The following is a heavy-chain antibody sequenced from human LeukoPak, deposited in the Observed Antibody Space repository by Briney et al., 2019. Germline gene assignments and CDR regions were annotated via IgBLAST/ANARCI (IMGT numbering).Heavy chain of an antibody. D-gene: IGHD5-18*01. CDR1: GFTFSSYS. Sequence: GGSLRLSCAASGFTFSSYSMNWVRQAPGKGLEWVSSISSSSSYIYYADSVKGRFTISRDNAKNSLYLQMNSLRAEDTAVYYCAKLPWIQLWLDAFDIWGQGTMVTVSS. CDR3: AKLPWIQLWLDAFDI. J-gene: IGHJ3*02. V-gene: IGHV3-21*01. CDR2: ISSSSSYI.